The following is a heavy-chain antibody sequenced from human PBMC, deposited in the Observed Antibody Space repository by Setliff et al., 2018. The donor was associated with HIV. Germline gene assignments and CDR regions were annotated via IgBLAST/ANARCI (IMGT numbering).Heavy chain of an antibody. V-gene: IGHV1-46*01. J-gene: IGHJ4*02. CDR1: GYTFTSYY. Sequence: AASVKVSCKASGYTFTSYYMHWVRQAPGQGLEWMGIINPSGGSTSYAQKFQGRVTMTRDTSTSTVYMQLSSLRSEDTAVYYCAREYHTEVTDTRVANYFDYWGQGTRVTGSS. CDR3: AREYHTEVTDTRVANYFDY. D-gene: IGHD4-4*01. CDR2: INPSGGST.